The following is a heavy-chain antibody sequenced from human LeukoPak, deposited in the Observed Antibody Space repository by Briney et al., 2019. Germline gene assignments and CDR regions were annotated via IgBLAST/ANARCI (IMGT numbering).Heavy chain of an antibody. CDR3: ARDGMATILNP. D-gene: IGHD5-24*01. CDR1: GGTFSSYA. V-gene: IGHV1-69*05. J-gene: IGHJ5*02. CDR2: IIPIFGTA. Sequence: ASMKVSCKASGGTFSSYAISWVRQAPGQGLEWMGGIIPIFGTANYAQKFQGRVTITTDESTSTAYMELSSLRSEDTAVYYCARDGMATILNPWGQGTLVTVSS.